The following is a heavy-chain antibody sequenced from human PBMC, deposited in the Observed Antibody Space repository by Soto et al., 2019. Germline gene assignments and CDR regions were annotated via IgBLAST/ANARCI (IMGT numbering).Heavy chain of an antibody. V-gene: IGHV3-23*01. CDR1: GFTFSSYA. D-gene: IGHD1-1*01. CDR3: ARYIRGPTVYYFDF. CDR2: VSYNGGDT. Sequence: WGSLRLSCAASGFTFSSYAMTWVRQAPGKGLEWVSIVSYNGGDTYYADSVKGRFTISRDNSKDTVDLQMNGLRAEDTAVYYCARYIRGPTVYYFDFWGPGVLVTVSS. J-gene: IGHJ4*02.